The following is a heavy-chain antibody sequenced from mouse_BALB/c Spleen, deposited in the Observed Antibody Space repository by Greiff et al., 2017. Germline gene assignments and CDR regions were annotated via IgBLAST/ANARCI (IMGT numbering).Heavy chain of an antibody. CDR3: ARSRRYDDGYAMDY. Sequence: EVKVVESGGGLVKPGGSLKLSCAASGFTFSSYAMSWVRQTPEKRLEWVASISSGGSTYYPDSVKGRFTIYTDNTRNILYLQMSSLRSEDTAMYYCARSRRYDDGYAMDYWGQGTSVTVSS. D-gene: IGHD2-14*01. V-gene: IGHV5-6-5*01. J-gene: IGHJ4*01. CDR1: GFTFSSYA. CDR2: ISSGGST.